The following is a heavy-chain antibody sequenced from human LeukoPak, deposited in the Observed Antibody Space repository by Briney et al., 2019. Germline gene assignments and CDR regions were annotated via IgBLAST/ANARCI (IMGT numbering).Heavy chain of an antibody. CDR3: AKHSRGCGSTSCYNFDF. V-gene: IGHV4-38-2*01. D-gene: IGHD2-2*02. Sequence: TSSETLSLTCAVSGYSISSGYYWGWIRQPPGKGLVWIGSIYHSGSTYYNPSLKSRVTISLDTSKNQFSLKLSSVTAADTAVYYCAKHSRGCGSTSCYNFDFWGQGALVTVSS. CDR1: GYSISSGYY. CDR2: IYHSGST. J-gene: IGHJ4*02.